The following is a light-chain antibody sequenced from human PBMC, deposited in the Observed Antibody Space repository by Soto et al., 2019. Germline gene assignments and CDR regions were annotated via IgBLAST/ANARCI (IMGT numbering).Light chain of an antibody. Sequence: EVELTQSPGTLSLSPGERATLSCRASQSVSSSHLAWYQQKRGQAPRLLIYDTSTRATGIPDRFSGSGSGTDFAHTISRLEPEDFAVYHCQQYGASPWTFGQGTKVEVK. CDR3: QQYGASPWT. J-gene: IGKJ1*01. CDR1: QSVSSSH. V-gene: IGKV3-20*01. CDR2: DTS.